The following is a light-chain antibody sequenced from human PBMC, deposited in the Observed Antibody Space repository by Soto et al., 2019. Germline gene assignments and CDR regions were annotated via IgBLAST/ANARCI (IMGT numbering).Light chain of an antibody. Sequence: QSALTQPASVSGSPGQSITISCTGTSSDVGGYNYVSWYQQHPGKAPKLMIYDVSNRPSGVSNRFSGSKSGNTASLTISGLQAEDEDDYYCSSYTSSSTSFGTGSNVTV. CDR3: SSYTSSSTS. CDR2: DVS. J-gene: IGLJ1*01. CDR1: SSDVGGYNY. V-gene: IGLV2-14*01.